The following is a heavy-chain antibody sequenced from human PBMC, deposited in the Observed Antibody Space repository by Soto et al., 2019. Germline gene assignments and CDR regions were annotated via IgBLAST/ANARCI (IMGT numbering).Heavy chain of an antibody. Sequence: ASVKVSCKASGYTFTSYDINWVRQATGQGLEWMGRINPKRGNTGYAQKFQGRVTMTSDTSTSTVYMELSSLRFEDTALFYCARDLAAGDLWGQGTLVTVSS. CDR1: GYTFTSYD. CDR2: INPKRGNT. V-gene: IGHV1-8*01. J-gene: IGHJ5*02. D-gene: IGHD6-13*01. CDR3: ARDLAAGDL.